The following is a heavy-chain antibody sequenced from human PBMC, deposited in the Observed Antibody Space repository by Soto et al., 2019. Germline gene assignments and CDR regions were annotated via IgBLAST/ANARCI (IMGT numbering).Heavy chain of an antibody. D-gene: IGHD4-17*01. CDR3: APATATGWFDP. J-gene: IGHJ5*02. CDR2: ISYDGSNK. Sequence: QVQLVQSGGGVVQPGRSLRLSCAASGFTFSSYGMHWVRQAPGKGLEWVAVISYDGSNKYYADSVKGRFTISRDNSKNTLYLQMNSLRAEDTAVYYCAPATATGWFDPWGQGTLVTVCS. V-gene: IGHV3-30*03. CDR1: GFTFSSYG.